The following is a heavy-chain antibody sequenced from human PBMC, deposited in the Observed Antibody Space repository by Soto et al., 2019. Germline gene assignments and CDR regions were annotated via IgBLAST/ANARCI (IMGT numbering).Heavy chain of an antibody. CDR2: IKSKTDGGTT. D-gene: IGHD2-2*02. Sequence: EVQLVESGGGLVKPGGSLRLSCAASGFTFSNAWMSWVRQAPGKGLEWVGRIKSKTDGGTTDYAAPVKGRFTISRDDSKNTLYLQMNSLKTEDTAVYYCTTDPRYQLLYDYYYGMDVWGQGTTVTVSS. CDR3: TTDPRYQLLYDYYYGMDV. CDR1: GFTFSNAW. J-gene: IGHJ6*02. V-gene: IGHV3-15*01.